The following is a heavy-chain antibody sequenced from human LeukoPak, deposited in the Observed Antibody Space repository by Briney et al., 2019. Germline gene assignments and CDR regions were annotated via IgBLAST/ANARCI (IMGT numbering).Heavy chain of an antibody. CDR2: MNPNSGNT. Sequence: GASVKVSCKASGYTFTSYHINWVRQATGHGIEWLGWMNPNSGNTGYAQKFQGRITRARNTSISTAYMELSSLRSDDTAVYYGARRRRDCNRIGVWFDPWGQGTLVTVSS. CDR3: ARRRRDCNRIGVWFDP. J-gene: IGHJ5*02. V-gene: IGHV1-8*01. CDR1: GYTFTSYH. D-gene: IGHD5-24*01.